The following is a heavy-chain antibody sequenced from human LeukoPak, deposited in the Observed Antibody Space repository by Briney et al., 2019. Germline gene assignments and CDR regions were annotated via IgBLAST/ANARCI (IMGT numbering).Heavy chain of an antibody. D-gene: IGHD6-19*01. CDR2: FSGSGGST. CDR1: GFTFSSYA. CDR3: AREFRQTYSSGWSLDY. J-gene: IGHJ4*02. Sequence: GGSLRLSCAASGFTFSSYAMSWVRQAPGKGLEWVSTFSGSGGSTYYADSVKGRFTISRDNSRNTVYLHMDSLRAEDTATYYCAREFRQTYSSGWSLDYWGQGTLVTVSS. V-gene: IGHV3-23*01.